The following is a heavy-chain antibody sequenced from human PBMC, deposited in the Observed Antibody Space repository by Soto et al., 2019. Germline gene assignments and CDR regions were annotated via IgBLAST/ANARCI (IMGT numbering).Heavy chain of an antibody. CDR3: AISRGVEVPAAIRGDAFDI. CDR2: IYYSGST. D-gene: IGHD2-2*02. CDR1: GGSISGSSYY. J-gene: IGHJ3*02. V-gene: IGHV4-39*01. Sequence: SETLSLTCTVSGGSISGSSYYWGWIRQPPGKGLEWSGSIYYSGSTYYNPSLKSRVTISVDTSKNQFSLKLSSVTAADTAVYYCAISRGVEVPAAIRGDAFDIWGQGTMVTVSS.